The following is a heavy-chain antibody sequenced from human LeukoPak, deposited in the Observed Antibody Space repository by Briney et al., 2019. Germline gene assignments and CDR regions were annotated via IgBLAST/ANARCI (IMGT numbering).Heavy chain of an antibody. J-gene: IGHJ4*02. Sequence: PGGSLTLSCTVSGFTVSSNYMSWVRQAPGKGLEWVSVIYSGGSTYYADSVKGRFTISRDNSKNTLYLQMNSLRAEDTAVYYCAREARYYFDYWGQGNLVTVSS. D-gene: IGHD5-24*01. CDR2: IYSGGST. CDR3: AREARYYFDY. V-gene: IGHV3-66*01. CDR1: GFTVSSNY.